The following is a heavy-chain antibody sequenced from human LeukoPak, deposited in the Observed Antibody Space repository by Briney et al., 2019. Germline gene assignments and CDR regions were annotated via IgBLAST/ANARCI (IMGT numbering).Heavy chain of an antibody. J-gene: IGHJ4*02. D-gene: IGHD2-8*01. V-gene: IGHV3-21*01. CDR3: AREDGQGMDY. Sequence: GGSLRLSCAASGFTFSSYSMNWVRQAPGKGLEWVSSISSSSYVYYADSLKGRFTISRDNAKNSLFLQMNSLRAEDTAVYYCAREDGQGMDYWGQGTLVTVSS. CDR2: ISSSSYV. CDR1: GFTFSSYS.